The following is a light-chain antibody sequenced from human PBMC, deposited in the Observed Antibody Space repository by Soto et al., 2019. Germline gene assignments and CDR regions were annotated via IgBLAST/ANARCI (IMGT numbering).Light chain of an antibody. V-gene: IGKV2-28*01. CDR3: MQALPTPT. J-gene: IGKJ4*01. Sequence: DIVMTQSPLSLPVTPGEPASISCRSSQSLLHSNGYNYLDWYLQKPGQAPQLLLYLGSNRGSGAPDRFSGGGSGTDCTLKIIIVEAEDVGVYYCMQALPTPTFGGGTKVELK. CDR1: QSLLHSNGYNY. CDR2: LGS.